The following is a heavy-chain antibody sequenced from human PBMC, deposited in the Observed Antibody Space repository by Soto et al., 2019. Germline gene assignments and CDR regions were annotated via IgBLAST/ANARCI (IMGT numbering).Heavy chain of an antibody. CDR2: IDYSGST. Sequence: QLQLQESGPGLVKPSETLSLTCTVSGGSISSSSYYWGWIRQPPGKGLEWIGSIDYSGSTYYNPSLKSRVTISVDTSKNQFSLKLSSVTAADTAVYYCARAKQWLAPFDYWGQGTLVTVSS. CDR3: ARAKQWLAPFDY. CDR1: GGSISSSSYY. J-gene: IGHJ4*02. D-gene: IGHD6-19*01. V-gene: IGHV4-39*01.